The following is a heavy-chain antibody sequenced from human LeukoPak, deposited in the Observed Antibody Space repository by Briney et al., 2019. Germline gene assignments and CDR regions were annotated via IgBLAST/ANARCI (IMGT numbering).Heavy chain of an antibody. CDR1: GFTFKNNA. D-gene: IGHD5-12*01. V-gene: IGHV3-23*01. CDR3: AKDRYAGRY. Sequence: GGSLRLSCAASGFTFKNNAMSWVRQAPGKGPEWLSFITGSGDNTYYADSVKGRFSISRDNSESTLYLQMNSLRVEDTAVYYCAKDRYAGRYWGQGILVTVSS. J-gene: IGHJ4*02. CDR2: ITGSGDNT.